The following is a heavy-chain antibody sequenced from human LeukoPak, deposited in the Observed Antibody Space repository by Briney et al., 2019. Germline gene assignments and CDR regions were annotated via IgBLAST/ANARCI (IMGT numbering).Heavy chain of an antibody. Sequence: GGSLRLSCAASGFTFSSYSRNWVRQAPGKGLEWVSSISSSSSYIYYADSVKGRFTISRDNAKNSLYLQMNSLRAEDTAVYYCARDTAMVSAFDYWGQGTLVTVSS. J-gene: IGHJ4*02. CDR2: ISSSSSYI. CDR1: GFTFSSYS. D-gene: IGHD5-18*01. V-gene: IGHV3-21*01. CDR3: ARDTAMVSAFDY.